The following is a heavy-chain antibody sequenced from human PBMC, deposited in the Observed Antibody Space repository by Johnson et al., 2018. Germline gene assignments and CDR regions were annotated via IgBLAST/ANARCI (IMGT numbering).Heavy chain of an antibody. CDR3: ARHPRDLRYDYYYMDV. CDR1: GFTFSSYA. CDR2: ISRSGDST. J-gene: IGHJ6*03. V-gene: IGHV3-23*04. Sequence: VQLVESGGGLVQPGGSLRLSCAASGFTFSSYATSWVRQAPGKGLELVSTISRSGDSTYPADSVKGRFTISRDNSKNTLYLQMNSLRAEDTAIYYCARHPRDLRYDYYYMDVWGKGTTVTVSS. D-gene: IGHD3-10*01.